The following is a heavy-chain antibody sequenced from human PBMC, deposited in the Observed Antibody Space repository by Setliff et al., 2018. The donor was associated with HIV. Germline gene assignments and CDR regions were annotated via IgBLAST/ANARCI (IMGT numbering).Heavy chain of an antibody. Sequence: TSETLSLTCTVSGGSISSSGPGYYWGWVRQPPGGGLEWIVSVYYSGSTYYTPSLKSRLTISVDASKNQISLKLTSVTAADTAIYFCAREGDGIDYWGQGILVTVSS. CDR2: VYYSGST. J-gene: IGHJ4*02. CDR3: AREGDGIDY. D-gene: IGHD2-21*02. CDR1: GGSISSSGPGYY. V-gene: IGHV4-39*02.